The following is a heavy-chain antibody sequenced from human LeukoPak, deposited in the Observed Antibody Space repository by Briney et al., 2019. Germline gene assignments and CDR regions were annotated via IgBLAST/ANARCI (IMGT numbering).Heavy chain of an antibody. J-gene: IGHJ4*02. V-gene: IGHV4-4*02. D-gene: IGHD6-19*01. CDR2: IYHSGST. CDR1: GGSISSDNW. Sequence: SETLSLTCAVSGGSISSDNWWSWVRQPPGKGLEWIGEIYHSGSTNYNPSLQSRVTISVDKSNNHFSLRLTSVTAADTAVYYCAKWGTGWYSDWGQGTLVTVSS. CDR3: AKWGTGWYSD.